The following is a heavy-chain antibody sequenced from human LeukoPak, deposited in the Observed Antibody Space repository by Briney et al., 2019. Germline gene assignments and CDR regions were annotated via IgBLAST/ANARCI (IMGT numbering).Heavy chain of an antibody. Sequence: ASVKVSCKASGYTFTGYYIHWVRQAPGQGLECVGWINPNSGGTNYAQKFQGRVTMTRDTSISTAYMELSRLRSDDTAVYYCARGGSGSYFSWLDPWGEGTLVTVSS. V-gene: IGHV1-2*02. CDR3: ARGGSGSYFSWLDP. CDR2: INPNSGGT. J-gene: IGHJ5*02. CDR1: GYTFTGYY. D-gene: IGHD3-10*01.